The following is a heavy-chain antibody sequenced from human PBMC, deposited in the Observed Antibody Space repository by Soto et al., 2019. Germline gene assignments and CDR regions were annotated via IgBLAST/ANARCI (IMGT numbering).Heavy chain of an antibody. CDR2: IYHSLSV. J-gene: IGHJ4*02. CDR1: SGSFSGYY. D-gene: IGHD3-16*01. Sequence: ETLSLTCAVYSGSFSGYYWSWIRQPPGKGLEWIGEIYHSLSVGYNPSLESRVTVSGDSPKNQFSLKLSSVTAADTAVYYCARHGGYYCDYWGQGTLFTVSS. V-gene: IGHV4-34*01. CDR3: ARHGGYYCDY.